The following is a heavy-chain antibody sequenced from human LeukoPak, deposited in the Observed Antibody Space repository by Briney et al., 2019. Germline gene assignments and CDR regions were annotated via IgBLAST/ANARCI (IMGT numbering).Heavy chain of an antibody. J-gene: IGHJ3*01. CDR2: IVVGSGNT. Sequence: SVKVSCKASGFTFTSSAVQWVRQARGQRLEWIGWIVVGSGNTNYARKFQERVTITRDMSTSLVYMELSSLRSEDTAVYYCAAEAAYYYDSRDAFDVWGQGTMVTVSS. CDR3: AAEAAYYYDSRDAFDV. D-gene: IGHD3-22*01. V-gene: IGHV1-58*01. CDR1: GFTFTSSA.